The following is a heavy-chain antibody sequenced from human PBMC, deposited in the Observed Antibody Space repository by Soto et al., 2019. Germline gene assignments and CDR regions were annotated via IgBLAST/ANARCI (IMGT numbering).Heavy chain of an antibody. CDR3: ASEARSWTDHGMDV. V-gene: IGHV3-33*01. CDR2: IWCDGSNK. CDR1: GFTFSGYG. Sequence: QVQLVESGGGVVQPGRSLRLSCAASGFTFSGYGMHWVRQAPGKGLEWVAVIWCDGSNKYYADTVKGRLTISRDNTKNTLYLQMNRLRAEDTGVYYWASEARSWTDHGMDVWGQGTTVTVSS. D-gene: IGHD6-13*01. J-gene: IGHJ6*02.